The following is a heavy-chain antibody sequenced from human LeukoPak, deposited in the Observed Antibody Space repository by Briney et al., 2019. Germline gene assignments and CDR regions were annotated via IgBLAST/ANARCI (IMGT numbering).Heavy chain of an antibody. V-gene: IGHV3-23*01. CDR2: ISGSGGST. CDR1: GFTFSNYV. J-gene: IGHJ4*02. Sequence: GGSLRLSCAASGFTFSNYVMSWVRQASGKGLEWVSAISGSGGSTYYADSVKGRFTISRDNSKNTLYLQMNSLRAEDTAVYYCARRTTVVTHFDYWGQGTLVTVSS. D-gene: IGHD4-23*01. CDR3: ARRTTVVTHFDY.